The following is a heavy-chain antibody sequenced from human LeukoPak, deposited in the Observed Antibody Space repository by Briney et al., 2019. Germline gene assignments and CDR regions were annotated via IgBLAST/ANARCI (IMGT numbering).Heavy chain of an antibody. V-gene: IGHV3-21*03. CDR1: GFTFSSYS. CDR3: ARGFYDAYDI. Sequence: GGSLRLSCAASGFTFSSYSMNWVRQAPGKGLEWVSFISSSSSYIYYADSVKGRFTISRDNAKNSLFLQMNSLRAEDTAIYYCARGFYDAYDIWGQGTMVTVSS. CDR2: ISSSSSYI. J-gene: IGHJ3*02. D-gene: IGHD3-3*01.